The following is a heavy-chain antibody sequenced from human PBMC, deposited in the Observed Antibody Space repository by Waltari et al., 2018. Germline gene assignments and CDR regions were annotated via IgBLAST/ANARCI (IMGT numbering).Heavy chain of an antibody. D-gene: IGHD3-22*01. V-gene: IGHV4-59*01. CDR1: GGSISSYY. Sequence: QVQLQESGPGLVKPSETLSLNCTVSGGSISSYYWSWIRQPPGKGLEWSGYIYYSGSTNYNPSLKSRVTISVDTSKNQFSLKLSSVTAADTAVYYCARDMDYDSVDAFDIWGQGTMVTVSS. CDR3: ARDMDYDSVDAFDI. J-gene: IGHJ3*02. CDR2: IYYSGST.